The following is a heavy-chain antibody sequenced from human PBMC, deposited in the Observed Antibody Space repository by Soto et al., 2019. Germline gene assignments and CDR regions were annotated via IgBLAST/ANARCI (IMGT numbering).Heavy chain of an antibody. Sequence: GSLRLSCAASGFTFSSYSMNWVRQAPGKGLEWVSSISSSSSYIYYADSVKGRFTISRDNAKNSLYLQMNSLRAEDTAVYYCARVWYSSSWYTYWFDPWGKGTLVTVSS. J-gene: IGHJ5*02. V-gene: IGHV3-21*01. CDR3: ARVWYSSSWYTYWFDP. CDR2: ISSSSSYI. CDR1: GFTFSSYS. D-gene: IGHD6-13*01.